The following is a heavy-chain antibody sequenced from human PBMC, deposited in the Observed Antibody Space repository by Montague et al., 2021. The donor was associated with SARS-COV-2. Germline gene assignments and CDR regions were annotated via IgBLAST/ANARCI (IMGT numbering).Heavy chain of an antibody. CDR2: IYYSGST. V-gene: IGHV4-31*03. CDR3: ARASGKKTIFGVVISYFDY. CDR1: GGSISSGGYY. J-gene: IGHJ4*02. Sequence: TLSLTCTVSGGSISSGGYYWSWIRQHPGKGLEWIGYIYYSGSTYYXXXLKSRVTISVDTSKNQFSLKLSSVTAADTAVYCCARASGKKTIFGVVISYFDYWGQGTLVTVSS. D-gene: IGHD3-3*01.